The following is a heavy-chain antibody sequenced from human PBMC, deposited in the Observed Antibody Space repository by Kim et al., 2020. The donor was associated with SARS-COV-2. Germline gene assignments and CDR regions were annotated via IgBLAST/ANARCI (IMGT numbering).Heavy chain of an antibody. J-gene: IGHJ3*01. Sequence: GGSLRLSCAASGFTFSDYYMSWIRQAPGKGLEWVSYISSSGSTIYYADSVKGRFTISRDNAKNSLYLQMNSLRAEDTAVYYCARIGSYYDSSGYDAFDLGPRDNGHRLF. CDR1: GFTFSDYY. V-gene: IGHV3-11*01. CDR3: ARIGSYYDSSGYDAFD. CDR2: ISSSGSTI. D-gene: IGHD3-22*01.